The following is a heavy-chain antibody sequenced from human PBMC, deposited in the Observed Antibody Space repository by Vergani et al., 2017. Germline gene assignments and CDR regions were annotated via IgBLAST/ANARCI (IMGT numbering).Heavy chain of an antibody. CDR1: GYSINSGYY. D-gene: IGHD3-10*01. CDR2: IYHSGNT. V-gene: IGHV4-38-2*02. CDR3: ARSRIYYGAGSPDY. Sequence: QLQLQQSGPGLVKPSETLSLTCTVSGYSINSGYYWGWIRQPPGKGLEWIATIYHSGNTYYNPSLKSRVTISVDTSRNHFSLNLTSVTAADTAMYYCARSRIYYGAGSPDYWGQGTLVTVSS. J-gene: IGHJ4*02.